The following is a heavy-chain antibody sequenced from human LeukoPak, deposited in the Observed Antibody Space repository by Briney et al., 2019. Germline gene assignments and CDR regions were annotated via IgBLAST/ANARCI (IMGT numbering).Heavy chain of an antibody. CDR2: ISGRDGST. J-gene: IGHJ4*03. CDR3: AKKYSSAWPCFDY. Sequence: SGGSLRLSCAASGFTFSTIDMSWVRQAPGKGLQWVSAISGRDGSTYYADSARGRFTISRDNSENTLYLQMNSLRAEDTAVYYCAKKYSSAWPCFDYWGQGVLVTVSS. D-gene: IGHD6-19*01. V-gene: IGHV3-23*01. CDR1: GFTFSTID.